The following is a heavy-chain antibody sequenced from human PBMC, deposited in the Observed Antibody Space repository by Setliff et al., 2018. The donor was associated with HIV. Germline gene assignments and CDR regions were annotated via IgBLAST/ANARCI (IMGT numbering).Heavy chain of an antibody. Sequence: SETLSLTCTVSGGSISSYYWSWIRQPPGKGLEWIGYIYYSGSTNYNPSLKSRVTISVDTSKNQFSLRLNSVAAADTAIYYCTRRGADSYYPRPLDVWGKGTTVTVSS. CDR2: IYYSGST. CDR3: TRRGADSYYPRPLDV. V-gene: IGHV4-59*01. D-gene: IGHD3-10*01. J-gene: IGHJ6*04. CDR1: GGSISSYY.